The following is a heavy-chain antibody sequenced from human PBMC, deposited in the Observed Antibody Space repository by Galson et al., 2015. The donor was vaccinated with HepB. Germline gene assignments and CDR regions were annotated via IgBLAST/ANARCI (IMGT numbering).Heavy chain of an antibody. Sequence: SLRLSCAASGFTFSSFRMNWVRQAPGKGLEWVSYISSSSRTTYYVDSVKGRFTISRDIAKNSLYLQMNSLRVEDTAAYYCARENDYFFDYWGQGILVTVSS. D-gene: IGHD1-1*01. V-gene: IGHV3-48*01. J-gene: IGHJ4*02. CDR2: ISSSSRTT. CDR3: ARENDYFFDY. CDR1: GFTFSSFR.